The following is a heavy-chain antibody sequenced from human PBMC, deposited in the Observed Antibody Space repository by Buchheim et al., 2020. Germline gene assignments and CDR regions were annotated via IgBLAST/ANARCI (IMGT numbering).Heavy chain of an antibody. CDR3: ASLPRGYFDWQSDY. CDR1: GFTFSDYS. Sequence: EVQVVESGGGLVKPGGSLRLSCAASGFTFSDYSMNWVRQAPGKGLEWVSSISSSSSYIYYADSVQGRFTISRDNAKQSLYLQMNSLRAEDTAVYYCASLPRGYFDWQSDYWGQGTL. J-gene: IGHJ4*02. V-gene: IGHV3-21*01. D-gene: IGHD3-9*01. CDR2: ISSSSSYI.